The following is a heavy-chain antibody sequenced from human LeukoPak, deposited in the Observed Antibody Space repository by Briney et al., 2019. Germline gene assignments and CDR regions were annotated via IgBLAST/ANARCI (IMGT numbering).Heavy chain of an antibody. J-gene: IGHJ4*02. Sequence: ASVKVSCKASGYASTSYAMNWVRQAPGQGLEWMGWINTNTGNPTYAQGFTGRFVFSLDTSVSTAYLQISSLKAEDTAVYYCARVYYYDSSDATPFDYWGQGTLVTVSS. CDR2: INTNTGNP. D-gene: IGHD3-22*01. CDR3: ARVYYYDSSDATPFDY. CDR1: GYASTSYA. V-gene: IGHV7-4-1*02.